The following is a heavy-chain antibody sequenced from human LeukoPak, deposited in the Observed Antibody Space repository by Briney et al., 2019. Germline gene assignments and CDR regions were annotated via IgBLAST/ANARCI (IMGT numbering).Heavy chain of an antibody. CDR3: ARGMSGRDGYNWRNAFDI. D-gene: IGHD5-24*01. CDR1: GYTFTSYG. Sequence: ASVKVSCKAFGYTFTSYGVSWVRQAPGQGLEWMGGITTYNDNTNYAQKFQGRVTLTTDTSTRTAYMELRGLRSDDTAVYYCARGMSGRDGYNWRNAFDIWGQGTMVTVSS. CDR2: ITTYNDNT. J-gene: IGHJ3*02. V-gene: IGHV1-18*01.